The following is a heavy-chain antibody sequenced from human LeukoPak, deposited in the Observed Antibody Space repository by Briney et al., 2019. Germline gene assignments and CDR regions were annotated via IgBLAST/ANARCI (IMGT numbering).Heavy chain of an antibody. J-gene: IGHJ5*02. Sequence: ASVKVSCKASGYRFIDYFIHWVRQAPGQGPECMGWMNPNTGDTKYVQRFQGRGIMTRDTSSRTAYMELSGLTSDDTLMSFCARDVIMGHEQGWFDPWGQGTLVTVSS. V-gene: IGHV1-2*02. CDR1: GYRFIDYF. D-gene: IGHD2-8*01. CDR2: MNPNTGDT. CDR3: ARDVIMGHEQGWFDP.